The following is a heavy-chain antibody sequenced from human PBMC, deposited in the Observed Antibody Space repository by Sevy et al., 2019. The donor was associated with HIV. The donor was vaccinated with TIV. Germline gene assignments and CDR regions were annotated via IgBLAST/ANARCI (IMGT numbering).Heavy chain of an antibody. V-gene: IGHV3-66*01. Sequence: GGSLRLSCAASGFTVNSNYMTWVRQAPGKGLEGVSVIYSDGTTYHADSVKVRFTISRDNSKNTLYLQMNSLRAEDTAVYYCARGKSGYGYALNYWGQGTLVTVSS. CDR3: ARGKSGYGYALNY. CDR1: GFTVNSNY. J-gene: IGHJ4*02. CDR2: IYSDGTT. D-gene: IGHD5-18*01.